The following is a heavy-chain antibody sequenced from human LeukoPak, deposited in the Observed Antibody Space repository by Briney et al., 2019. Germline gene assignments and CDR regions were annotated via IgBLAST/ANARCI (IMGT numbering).Heavy chain of an antibody. CDR2: INHSGST. CDR3: ARGRGSPPFDY. J-gene: IGHJ4*02. V-gene: IGHV4-34*01. D-gene: IGHD3-10*01. CDR1: GGSFSGYY. Sequence: SETLSLTCAVYGGSFSGYYWSWIRQPPGKGLEWIGEINHSGSTNYNPSLKSRVTISVDTSKSQFSLKLSSVTAADTAVYYCARGRGSPPFDYWGQGTLVTVSS.